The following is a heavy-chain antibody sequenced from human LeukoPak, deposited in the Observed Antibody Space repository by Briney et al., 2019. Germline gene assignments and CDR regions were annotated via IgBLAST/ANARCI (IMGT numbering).Heavy chain of an antibody. CDR3: ASPVAAISLDY. CDR1: GFTFSSYA. D-gene: IGHD2-21*02. J-gene: IGHJ4*02. Sequence: GRSLRLSCAASGFTFSSYAMHWDRQAPGKGLEWVAVISYDGSNKYYADSVKGRFTISRDNSKNTLYLQMNSLRAEDTAVYYCASPVAAISLDYWGQGTLVTVSS. CDR2: ISYDGSNK. V-gene: IGHV3-30-3*01.